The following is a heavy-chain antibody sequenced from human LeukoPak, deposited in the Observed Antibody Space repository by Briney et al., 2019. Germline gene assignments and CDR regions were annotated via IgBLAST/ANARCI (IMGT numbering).Heavy chain of an antibody. D-gene: IGHD5-12*01. CDR2: IPYDGSNK. CDR3: ARETYSGYDLGFDY. CDR1: GFTFSSYA. V-gene: IGHV3-30*04. J-gene: IGHJ4*02. Sequence: GGSLRLSCAASGFTFSSYAMSWVRQAPGKGLEWVALIPYDGSNKYYADSVKGRFTVSRDNSKNTLYLQMNSLRAEDTAVYYCARETYSGYDLGFDYWGQGTLVTVSS.